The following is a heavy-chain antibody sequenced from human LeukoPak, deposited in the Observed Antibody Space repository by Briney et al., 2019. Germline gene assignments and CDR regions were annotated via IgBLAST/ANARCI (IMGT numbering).Heavy chain of an antibody. V-gene: IGHV1-8*01. D-gene: IGHD3-22*01. J-gene: IGHJ6*02. CDR3: ARTYYYDSADFRSLYGMDV. Sequence: ASLKVSCKASGYTFTTYNINWVRQATGQELEWMGWMDPNSGNTGYAQKFQGRVTMTRNTSIKTAYMELSSLRSEDTAVYYCARTYYYDSADFRSLYGMDVWGQGTTVTVSS. CDR2: MDPNSGNT. CDR1: GYTFTTYN.